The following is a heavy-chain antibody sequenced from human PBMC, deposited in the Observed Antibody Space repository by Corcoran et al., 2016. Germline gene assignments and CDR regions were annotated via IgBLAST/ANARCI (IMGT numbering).Heavy chain of an antibody. CDR3: ERGLGNRIAAAVWFDP. V-gene: IGHV4-34*01. D-gene: IGHD6-13*01. J-gene: IGHJ5*02. CDR2: INHSGST. CDR1: GGSFSGYY. Sequence: QVQLQQWGAGLLQPSETLSLTCAVYGGSFSGYYWSWIRQPPGKGLEWIGEINHSGSTNYNPSLKSRVTISVDTSKNQFSLKLSSVTAADTAVYYCERGLGNRIAAAVWFDPWGQGTLVTVSS.